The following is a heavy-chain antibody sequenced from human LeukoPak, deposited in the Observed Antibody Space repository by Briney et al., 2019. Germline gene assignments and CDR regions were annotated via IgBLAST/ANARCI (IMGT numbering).Heavy chain of an antibody. CDR2: INHSVST. CDR1: GGSFSGYY. J-gene: IGHJ6*04. D-gene: IGHD3-10*01. V-gene: IGHV4-34*01. CDR3: ARVYGSGSYCYYYYGMDV. Sequence: SETLSLSCAVYGGSFSGYYRSWIRQPPGKGLEWIGEINHSVSTNYNPSLRSRVTLSVDTSKSQFSLKLSSVTAADTAVYYCARVYGSGSYCYYYYGMDVWGKGTTVTVSS.